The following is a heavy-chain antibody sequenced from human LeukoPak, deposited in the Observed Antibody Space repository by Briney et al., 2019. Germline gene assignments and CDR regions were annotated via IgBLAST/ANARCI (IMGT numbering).Heavy chain of an antibody. CDR2: INPNNGGT. D-gene: IGHD3-9*01. V-gene: IGHV1-2*02. Sequence: ASVRVSCKASGYTFTGYYMQWVRQAPGQGLEWMGWINPNNGGTDYAQKFQGRVTMTRDTSISTAYMDLSRLRSDGTAVYFCARGEGRRYFDWFFSWGQGTLVTVSS. J-gene: IGHJ5*01. CDR3: ARGEGRRYFDWFFS. CDR1: GYTFTGYY.